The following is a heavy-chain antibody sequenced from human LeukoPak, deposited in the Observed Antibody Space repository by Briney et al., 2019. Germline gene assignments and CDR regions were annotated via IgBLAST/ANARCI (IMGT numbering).Heavy chain of an antibody. CDR1: GGSISSRSYY. J-gene: IGHJ3*02. CDR2: IHYSGSS. V-gene: IGHV4-39*01. D-gene: IGHD2-15*01. Sequence: SETLSLTCTVSGGSISSRSYYWGWIRQPPGKGLEWIGSIHYSGSSYYNPSLTSRVTISVDTSKNQFSLKLTSVTAADTAVYYCARLYCSGGSCYGAFDIGGHGTIVTVSS. CDR3: ARLYCSGGSCYGAFDI.